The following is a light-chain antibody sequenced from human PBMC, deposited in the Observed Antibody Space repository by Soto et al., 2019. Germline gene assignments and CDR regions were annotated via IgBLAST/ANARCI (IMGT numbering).Light chain of an antibody. Sequence: EIQITQSPSTLSAYVGDRVTITCRASQSISDWLAWFQLKPGKAPKLLIYDASSLESGVPSRFSGSGSGTEFTLTISSLQPDDFATYYCQQYNNYSTFGQGTKVDIK. CDR3: QQYNNYST. CDR1: QSISDW. V-gene: IGKV1-5*01. J-gene: IGKJ1*01. CDR2: DAS.